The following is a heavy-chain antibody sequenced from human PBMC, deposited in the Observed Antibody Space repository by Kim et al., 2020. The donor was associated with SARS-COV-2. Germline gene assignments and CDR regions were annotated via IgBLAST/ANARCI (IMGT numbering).Heavy chain of an antibody. CDR3: AKGGPGITMVRGVQSFDY. CDR1: GFTFDDYA. V-gene: IGHV3-9*01. J-gene: IGHJ4*02. CDR2: ISWNSGSI. D-gene: IGHD3-10*01. Sequence: GGSLRLSCAASGFTFDDYAMHWVRQAPGKGLEWVSGISWNSGSIGYADSVKGRFTISRDNAKNSLYLQMNSLRAEDTALYYCAKGGPGITMVRGVQSFDYWGQGTLATLSP.